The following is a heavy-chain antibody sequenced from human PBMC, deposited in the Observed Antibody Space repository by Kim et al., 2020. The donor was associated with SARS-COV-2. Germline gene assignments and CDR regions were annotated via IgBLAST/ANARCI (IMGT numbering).Heavy chain of an antibody. V-gene: IGHV4-34*01. Sequence: SETLSLTCAVYGGSFSGYYWSWIRQPPGKGLEWIGEINHSGSTNYNPSLKSRVTISVDTSKNQFSLKLSSVTAADTAVYYCAGEMATIRRWFDPWGQGTLVTVSS. CDR1: GGSFSGYY. CDR2: INHSGST. J-gene: IGHJ5*02. CDR3: AGEMATIRRWFDP. D-gene: IGHD5-12*01.